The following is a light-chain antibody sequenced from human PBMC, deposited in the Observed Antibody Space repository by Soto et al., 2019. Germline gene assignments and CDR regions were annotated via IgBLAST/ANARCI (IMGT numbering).Light chain of an antibody. Sequence: QSLLTQPASVSGSAGQSITISCTGTSGDVDAFDYVSWYQQHPGKAPKLMIFEVSDRPSGVSDRFSGSKSGSTASLTISGLQAEDEADYFCTSFTSSSTQVFGTGTKVTVL. CDR3: TSFTSSSTQV. V-gene: IGLV2-14*01. CDR2: EVS. CDR1: SGDVDAFDY. J-gene: IGLJ1*01.